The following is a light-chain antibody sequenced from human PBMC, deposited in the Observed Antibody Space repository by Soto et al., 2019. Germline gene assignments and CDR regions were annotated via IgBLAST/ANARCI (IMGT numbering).Light chain of an antibody. CDR1: SRDVGAYDF. CDR2: EVS. J-gene: IGLJ1*01. CDR3: SSYTTSSTRV. Sequence: QSALAQPASVSGSPGQSITISCTGTSRDVGAYDFVSWYQQHPDKAPKLMMYEVSNRPSGVSYRFSGSKSVNTATLTISGLQAEDEADYYCSSYTTSSTRVFGTGTKLTVL. V-gene: IGLV2-14*03.